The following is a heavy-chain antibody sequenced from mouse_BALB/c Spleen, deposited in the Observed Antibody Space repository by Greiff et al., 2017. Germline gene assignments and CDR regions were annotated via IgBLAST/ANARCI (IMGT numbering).Heavy chain of an antibody. J-gene: IGHJ2*01. CDR1: GYTFTNYW. CDR2: IYPGGGYT. Sequence: QVQLQQSGAELAKPGASVKMSCKASGYTFTNYWLGWVKQRPGHGLEWIGDIYPGGGYTNYNEKFKGKATLTADTSSSTAYMQLSSLTSEDSAVYFCARSQPFFDYWGQGTTLTVSS. CDR3: ARSQPFFDY. V-gene: IGHV1-63*02. D-gene: IGHD6-1*01.